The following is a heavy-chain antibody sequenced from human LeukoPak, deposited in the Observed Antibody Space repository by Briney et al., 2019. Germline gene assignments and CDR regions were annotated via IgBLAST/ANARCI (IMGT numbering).Heavy chain of an antibody. V-gene: IGHV3-30*18. D-gene: IGHD2-2*01. CDR3: AKDRLQYQLPNQNWFDP. CDR1: GFTFSSYG. Sequence: GGSLRLSCAASGFTFSSYGMRWVRQAPGKGLEWVAVISYDGSNKYYADSVKGRFTISRDNSKNTLYLQMNSLRAEDTAVYYCAKDRLQYQLPNQNWFDPWGQGTLVTVSS. CDR2: ISYDGSNK. J-gene: IGHJ5*02.